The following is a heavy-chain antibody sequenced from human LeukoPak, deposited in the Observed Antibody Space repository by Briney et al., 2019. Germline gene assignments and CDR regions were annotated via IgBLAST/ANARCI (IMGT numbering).Heavy chain of an antibody. V-gene: IGHV4-30-4*08. Sequence: SGTLSLTCTVSGGSITSGDYYWSWIRQPPGKGLEWIGYIHYSGSTYYIPSLESRVTISVDTSKKQFSLILTSVTAADTAVYYCARVPERRAFYSDYWGQGTLVTVSS. CDR1: GGSITSGDYY. CDR3: ARVPERRAFYSDY. J-gene: IGHJ4*02. CDR2: IHYSGST. D-gene: IGHD1-1*01.